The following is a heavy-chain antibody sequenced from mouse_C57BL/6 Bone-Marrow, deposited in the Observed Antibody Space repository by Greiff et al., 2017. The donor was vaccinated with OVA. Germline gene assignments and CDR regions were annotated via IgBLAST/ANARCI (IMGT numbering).Heavy chain of an antibody. V-gene: IGHV1-69*01. D-gene: IGHD4-1*01. CDR2: IDPSDSYT. CDR1: GYTFTSYW. CDR3: ARGAGTVDY. J-gene: IGHJ2*01. Sequence: QVQLQQSGAELVMPGASVKLSCKASGYTFTSYWMHWVKQRPGQGLEWIGEIDPSDSYTNYNQKFKGKSTLTVDKSSSTAYMQLSSLTSEDSAVYYCARGAGTVDYWGQGTTLTVSS.